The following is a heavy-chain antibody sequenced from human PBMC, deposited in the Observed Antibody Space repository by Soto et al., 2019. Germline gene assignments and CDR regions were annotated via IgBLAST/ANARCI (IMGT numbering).Heavy chain of an antibody. D-gene: IGHD3-10*01. V-gene: IGHV4-4*02. CDR1: GFSIISGNW. Sequence: SETLSLTCAFSGFSIISGNWWTWVRQTPQRGLEYIGEIFHDGTANYYPSFERRVAISVDTSKNQFSLKLTSVTAADTAIYFCARLVYDTRLNYMYFDFWGQGTLVTVSS. J-gene: IGHJ4*02. CDR2: IFHDGTA. CDR3: ARLVYDTRLNYMYFDF.